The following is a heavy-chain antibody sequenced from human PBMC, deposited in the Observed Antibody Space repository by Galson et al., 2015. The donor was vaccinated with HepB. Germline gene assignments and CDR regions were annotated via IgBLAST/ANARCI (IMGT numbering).Heavy chain of an antibody. J-gene: IGHJ4*02. CDR1: GGTFSTYA. D-gene: IGHD6-13*01. Sequence: SVKVSCKASGGTFSTYAISWVRQAPGHGLEWMGGITPLFGTANYAQKFQGRVTITADESKSTVYMELSTLKSEDTAVYYCAREGRAACTNPADYWGQGTLVIVSS. CDR2: ITPLFGTA. V-gene: IGHV1-69*13. CDR3: AREGRAACTNPADY.